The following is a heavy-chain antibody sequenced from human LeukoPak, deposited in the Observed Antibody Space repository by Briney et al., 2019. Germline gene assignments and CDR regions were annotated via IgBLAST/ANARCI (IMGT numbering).Heavy chain of an antibody. Sequence: PSETLSLTCTVSGYSISSGYYWGWIRQPPGKGLEWIGEINHSGSTNYNPSLKSRVTISVDTSKNQFSLKLSSVTAADTAVYYCARGLRFWSGYLRPHGAFDIWGQGTMVTVSS. CDR1: GYSISSGYY. D-gene: IGHD3-3*01. V-gene: IGHV4-38-2*02. CDR3: ARGLRFWSGYLRPHGAFDI. CDR2: INHSGST. J-gene: IGHJ3*02.